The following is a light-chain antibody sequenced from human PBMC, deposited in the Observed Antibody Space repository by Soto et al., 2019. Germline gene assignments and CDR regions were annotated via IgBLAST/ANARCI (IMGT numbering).Light chain of an antibody. CDR3: AAWDGSLSGNV. V-gene: IGLV1-47*01. CDR2: SNS. Sequence: QSVLTQPPSASGTPGQRGTISCSGSSSNIGTYFVYWYQQLPGTAPKLLIYSNSQRPSGVPDRFSGSKSGTSASLAINGLRSEDEADYYCAAWDGSLSGNVFGTGTKVTVL. J-gene: IGLJ1*01. CDR1: SSNIGTYF.